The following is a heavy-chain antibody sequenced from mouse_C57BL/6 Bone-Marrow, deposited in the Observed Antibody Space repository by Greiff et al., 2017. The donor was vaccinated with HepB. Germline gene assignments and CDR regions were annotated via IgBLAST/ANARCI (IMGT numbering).Heavy chain of an antibody. CDR3: ARQTDYFDY. CDR2: ISSGGSYT. V-gene: IGHV5-6*01. Sequence: EVKVVDSGGDLVKPGGSLKLSCAASGFTFSSYGMSWVRQTPDKRLEWVATISSGGSYTYYPDSVKGRFTISRDNAKNTLYLQMSSLKSEDTAMYYCARQTDYFDYWGQGTTLTVSS. J-gene: IGHJ2*01. CDR1: GFTFSSYG.